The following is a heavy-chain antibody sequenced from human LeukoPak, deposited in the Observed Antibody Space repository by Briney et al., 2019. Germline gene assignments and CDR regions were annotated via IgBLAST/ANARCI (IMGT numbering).Heavy chain of an antibody. CDR1: GFTFSSSW. CDR2: IRQDGSEE. V-gene: IGHV3-7*01. J-gene: IGHJ4*02. Sequence: PGGSLRLSCAASGFTFSSSWMTLVRQAPGKGLEWVANIRQDGSEETYVDSVRGRFTISRDNAKNSLYLQMNTLRAEDTAMYYCARDRSISGVVTLDYWGQGALVTVSS. D-gene: IGHD3-3*01. CDR3: ARDRSISGVVTLDY.